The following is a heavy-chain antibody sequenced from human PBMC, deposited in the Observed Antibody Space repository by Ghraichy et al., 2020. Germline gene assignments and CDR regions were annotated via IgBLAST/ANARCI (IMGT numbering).Heavy chain of an antibody. CDR2: TYYRSKWYN. D-gene: IGHD2-15*01. V-gene: IGHV6-1*01. Sequence: SQTLSLTCAISGDSVSSNSAAWTWIRQSPSRGLEWLGRTYYRSKWYNDYAVSVKSRMTIIPDTSKNQFSLQLNSVTPEDTAVYYCVRIDKDAAFDYWGQGTLVTVSS. CDR1: GDSVSSNSAA. CDR3: VRIDKDAAFDY. J-gene: IGHJ4*02.